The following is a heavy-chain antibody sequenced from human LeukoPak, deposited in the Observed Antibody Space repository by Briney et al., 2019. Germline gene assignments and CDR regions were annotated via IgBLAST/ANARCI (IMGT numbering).Heavy chain of an antibody. CDR1: GVTFNSYA. CDR3: ARHRSSWLIDY. D-gene: IGHD6-6*01. Sequence: GGSLRLSCAASGVTFNSYAMSWVRQAPWERLQWVSGISDSGGNTYYADSVRGRFTISRDNSKNTLYLQMTSLRAEDTAVYYCARHRSSWLIDYWGQGTLVTVSS. CDR2: ISDSGGNT. J-gene: IGHJ4*02. V-gene: IGHV3-23*01.